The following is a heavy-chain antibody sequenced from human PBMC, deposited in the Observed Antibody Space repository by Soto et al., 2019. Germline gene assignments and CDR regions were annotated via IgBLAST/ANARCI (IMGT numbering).Heavy chain of an antibody. CDR1: GFTFSSYG. D-gene: IGHD6-19*01. V-gene: IGHV3-33*01. CDR2: TWNDGSKK. CDR3: ARDMGYSSGHGFDY. J-gene: IGHJ4*02. Sequence: QVQLVESGGGVVQPGRSLRLSCPASGFTFSSYGMQWVRQAPGKGLDWVALTWNDGSKKYYADSVKGRFTISRDNSKNTLYLQMDGLRAEDTAVYYCARDMGYSSGHGFDYWGQGTLVTVSS.